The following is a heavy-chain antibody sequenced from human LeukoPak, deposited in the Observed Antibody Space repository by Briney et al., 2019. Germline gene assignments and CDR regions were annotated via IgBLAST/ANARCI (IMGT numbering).Heavy chain of an antibody. V-gene: IGHV4-34*01. CDR3: ARDEMATIGRALDY. J-gene: IGHJ4*02. CDR1: GGSFSGYY. D-gene: IGHD5-24*01. Sequence: MPSETLSLTCAVYGGSFSGYYWSWIRQPPGKGLEWIGEINHSGSTNYNPSLKSRVTISVDTSKNQFSLKLSSVTVADTAVYYCARDEMATIGRALDYWGQGTLVTVSS. CDR2: INHSGST.